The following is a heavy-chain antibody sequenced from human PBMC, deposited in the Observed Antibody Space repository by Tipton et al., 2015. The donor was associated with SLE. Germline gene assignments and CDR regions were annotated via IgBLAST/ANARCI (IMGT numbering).Heavy chain of an antibody. J-gene: IGHJ4*02. CDR3: AREGPGRFSDY. D-gene: IGHD3-3*01. CDR2: IYHSGST. Sequence: TLSLTCAVSGGAISSSNWWSWVRQPPGKGLEWIGEIYHSGSTNYNPSLKSRVTISVDTSKNQFSLKLSSVTAADTAVYYCAREGPGRFSDYWGQGTLVTVSS. CDR1: GGAISSSNW. V-gene: IGHV4-4*02.